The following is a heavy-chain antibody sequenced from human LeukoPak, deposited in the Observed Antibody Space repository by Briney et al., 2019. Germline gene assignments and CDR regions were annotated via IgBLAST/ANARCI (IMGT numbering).Heavy chain of an antibody. J-gene: IGHJ6*02. CDR1: GYSFTSYW. CDR3: ARHDSPTDYYYYGMDV. CDR2: IDPSDSYT. Sequence: GESLRTSCKGSGYSFTSYWISWVRQMPGKGLEWMGRIDPSDSYTNYSPSFQGHVTISADKSISTAYLQWSSLKASDTAMYYCARHDSPTDYYYYGMDVWGQGTTVTVSS. V-gene: IGHV5-10-1*01. D-gene: IGHD1-26*01.